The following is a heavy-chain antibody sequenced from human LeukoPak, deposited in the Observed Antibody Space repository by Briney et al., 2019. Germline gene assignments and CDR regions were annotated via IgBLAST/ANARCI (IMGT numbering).Heavy chain of an antibody. V-gene: IGHV4-38-2*02. D-gene: IGHD3-10*01. Sequence: SETLSLTCTVSGYSISSGYYWVWIRQPPGKGLEWIGRIYTSGSTNYNPSLKSRVTISVDTSKNQFSLKLSSVTAADTAVYYCGREGLNMVRGVIPKEAWGWFDPWGQGTLVTVSS. CDR3: GREGLNMVRGVIPKEAWGWFDP. CDR2: IYTSGST. CDR1: GYSISSGYY. J-gene: IGHJ5*02.